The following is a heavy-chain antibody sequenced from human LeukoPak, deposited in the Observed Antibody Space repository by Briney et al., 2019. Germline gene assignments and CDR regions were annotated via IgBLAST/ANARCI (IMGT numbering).Heavy chain of an antibody. CDR1: GGSISSYY. V-gene: IGHV4-59*01. J-gene: IGHJ4*02. Sequence: ASETLSLTCTVSGGSISSYYWSWIRQPPGKGLEGIGYIYYSGSTNYTPSLKSQVTISVDTSKNRFSLKLSSVTAADTAVYYCARDDDTGGYYYWGQGTLVTVSS. CDR2: IYYSGST. CDR3: ARDDDTGGYYY. D-gene: IGHD3-22*01.